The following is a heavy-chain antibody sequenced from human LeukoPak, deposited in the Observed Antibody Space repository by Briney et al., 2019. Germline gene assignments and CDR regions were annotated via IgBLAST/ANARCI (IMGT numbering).Heavy chain of an antibody. CDR1: GFTFSSYS. V-gene: IGHV3-21*01. CDR2: ISSSSSYI. J-gene: IGHJ6*02. CDR3: ARNSNLIETYYYGMDV. D-gene: IGHD4-11*01. Sequence: TTGGSLRLSCAASGFTFSSYSMNWVRQAPGKGLEWVSSISSSSSYIYYADSVKGRFTISRDNAKNSLYLQMNSLRAEDTAVYYCARNSNLIETYYYGMDVWGQGTTVTVSS.